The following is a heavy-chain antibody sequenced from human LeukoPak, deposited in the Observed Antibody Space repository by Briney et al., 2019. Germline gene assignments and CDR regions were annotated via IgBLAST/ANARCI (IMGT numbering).Heavy chain of an antibody. Sequence: LSLTCPVYGGSFSGYYWSWFRQAPGNGLEWVGFIRSKAYGGTTEYAASVKGRFTISRDDSKSIAYLQMNSLKTEDTAVYYCTRDPDRGKFDYWGQGTLVTVSS. D-gene: IGHD1-14*01. CDR1: GGSFSGYY. CDR3: TRDPDRGKFDY. V-gene: IGHV3-49*03. J-gene: IGHJ4*02. CDR2: IRSKAYGGTT.